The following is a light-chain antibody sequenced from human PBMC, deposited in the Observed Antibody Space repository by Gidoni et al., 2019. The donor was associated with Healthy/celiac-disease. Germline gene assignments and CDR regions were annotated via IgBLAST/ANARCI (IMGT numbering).Light chain of an antibody. V-gene: IGLV1-40*01. J-gene: IGLJ1*01. CDR2: GNS. Sequence: QSVLTPPPSVSGAPAQGDTITCTESSSNIGAGYDVHWYQQLPGTAPKLLIYGNSNRPSGVPDRFSGSKSGTSASLAITGLQAEDEADYYCQSYDSSLSGYVFGTGTKVTVL. CDR3: QSYDSSLSGYV. CDR1: SSNIGAGYD.